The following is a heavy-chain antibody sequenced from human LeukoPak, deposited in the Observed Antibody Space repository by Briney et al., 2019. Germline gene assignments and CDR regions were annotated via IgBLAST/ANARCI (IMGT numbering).Heavy chain of an antibody. V-gene: IGHV3-33*01. Sequence: GGSLRLSCAASGFTFSSFGMHWVRQAPGKGLQWVALIWNDGSNQYYADSVKGRFTISRDSSKNTLYLQMNSLRAEDTAIYYCARDRATVYFDYWGQGTLVTVSS. CDR3: ARDRATVYFDY. J-gene: IGHJ4*02. CDR1: GFTFSSFG. CDR2: IWNDGSNQ. D-gene: IGHD4-17*01.